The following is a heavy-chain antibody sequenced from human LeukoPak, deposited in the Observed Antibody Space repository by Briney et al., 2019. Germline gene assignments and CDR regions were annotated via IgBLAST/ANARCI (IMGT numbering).Heavy chain of an antibody. CDR1: GFTFSSFA. CDR2: IRALTTTT. D-gene: IGHD6-6*01. V-gene: IGHV3-23*01. J-gene: IGHJ4*02. CDR3: AKGGWSSYFDY. Sequence: GGSLRLSCAASGFTFSSFAMTWVRQVPGKGLEWVSTIRALTTTTTYVDSVKGRFTISRDNSKNTLYLQMNSLRAEDTAIYYCAKGGWSSYFDYWGQGALVTVSS.